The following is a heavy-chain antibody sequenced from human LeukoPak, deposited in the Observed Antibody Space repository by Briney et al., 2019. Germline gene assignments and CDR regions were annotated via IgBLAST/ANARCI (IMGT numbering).Heavy chain of an antibody. V-gene: IGHV3-23*01. CDR2: ISESGDRT. CDR3: AIQYVNR. CDR1: GFSFKSYA. J-gene: IGHJ5*02. Sequence: GGSLRLSCAASGFSFKSYAMNWVRQAPGKGLEWVSSISESGDRTHYADSVKGRFTISRDNSLNTLYLQMNGLTAEDTAVYYCAIQYVNRWGQGTLATVSS. D-gene: IGHD5-24*01.